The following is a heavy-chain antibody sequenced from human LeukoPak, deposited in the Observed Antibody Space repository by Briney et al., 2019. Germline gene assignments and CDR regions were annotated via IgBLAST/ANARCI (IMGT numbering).Heavy chain of an antibody. CDR2: INSDGSST. D-gene: IGHD2-15*01. V-gene: IGHV3-74*01. CDR3: ARDRVVAATPDFNNYGMDV. Sequence: PGGSLRLSCAASGFTFSSYWMHWVRQAPGEGLVWVSRINSDGSSTSYADSVKGRFTISRDNAKNTLYLQMNSLRAEDTAVYYCARDRVVAATPDFNNYGMDVWGQGTTVTVSS. CDR1: GFTFSSYW. J-gene: IGHJ6*02.